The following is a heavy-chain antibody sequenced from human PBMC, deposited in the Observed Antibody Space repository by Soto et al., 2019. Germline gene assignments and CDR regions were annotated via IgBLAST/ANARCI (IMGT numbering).Heavy chain of an antibody. V-gene: IGHV3-23*01. D-gene: IGHD4-17*01. J-gene: IGHJ4*02. CDR1: GFTFSSYA. Sequence: EVQLLESGGGLVQPGGSLRLSCAASGFTFSSYAMSWVRQAQGKGLEWVSAISASGGSTYYADSVKGRFTISRDNSKNTLYLQMNSLRAEDTAVYYSAKEFLYGDYVVYWGQGTLVTVSS. CDR2: ISASGGST. CDR3: AKEFLYGDYVVY.